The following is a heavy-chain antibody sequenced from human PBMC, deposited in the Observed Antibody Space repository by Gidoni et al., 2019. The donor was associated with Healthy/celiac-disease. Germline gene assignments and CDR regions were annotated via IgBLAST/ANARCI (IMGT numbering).Heavy chain of an antibody. CDR3: ATDRSYYYDSSGYFGAFDI. D-gene: IGHD3-22*01. CDR2: FDPEDGET. CDR1: GSTLTELS. J-gene: IGHJ3*02. Sequence: QVQLVQSGAEVKKPGASVKVSCKVSGSTLTELSMHWVRQAPGKGLEWMGGFDPEDGETIYAQKFQGRVTMTEDTSTDTAYMELSSLRSEDTAVYYCATDRSYYYDSSGYFGAFDIWGQGTMVTVSS. V-gene: IGHV1-24*01.